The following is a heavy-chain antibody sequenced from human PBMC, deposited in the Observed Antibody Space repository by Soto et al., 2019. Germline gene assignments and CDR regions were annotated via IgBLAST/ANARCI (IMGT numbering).Heavy chain of an antibody. J-gene: IGHJ6*02. D-gene: IGHD4-4*01. CDR1: GGSISSGDYF. CDR2: IYYTGST. CDR3: ARNPAVTISNYYTMDV. V-gene: IGHV4-30-4*01. Sequence: PSETLSLTCTVSGGSISSGDYFWSWIRQPPGKGLEWIGYIYYTGSTYYTPSLRSRVTIEVDTSKDQFPLSLTSVTAADTAIYYCARNPAVTISNYYTMDVWGQGTTVTVSS.